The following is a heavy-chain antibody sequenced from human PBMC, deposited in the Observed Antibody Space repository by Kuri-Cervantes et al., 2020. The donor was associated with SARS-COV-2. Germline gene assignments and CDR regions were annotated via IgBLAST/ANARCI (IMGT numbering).Heavy chain of an antibody. D-gene: IGHD2-21*02. CDR1: GGSLSGYY. J-gene: IGHJ4*02. CDR2: INYSGGT. V-gene: IGHV4-34*01. CDR3: ARVPAAYCGGDYYR. Sequence: ESLKISCAVYGGSLSGYYWTWIRQPPGKGLEWIGEINYSGGTNYNPSLKSRVTISLDTSKNEFSLKLTSVTAADAAVYYCARVPAAYCGGDYYRWGQGTLITVSS.